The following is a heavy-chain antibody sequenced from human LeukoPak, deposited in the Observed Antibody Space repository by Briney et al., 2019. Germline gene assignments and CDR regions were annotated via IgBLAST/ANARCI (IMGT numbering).Heavy chain of an antibody. CDR3: ARSVVAATETFDY. D-gene: IGHD2-15*01. CDR2: ISSSGSTI. Sequence: GGSLRLSCAASGFTFSYFYMTWIRQAPGKGLEWVSYISSSGSTIYYADSVKGRFTISRDNAKNSLYLQMNSLRAEDTSVYYCARSVVAATETFDYWGQGTLVTVSS. J-gene: IGHJ4*02. V-gene: IGHV3-11*04. CDR1: GFTFSYFY.